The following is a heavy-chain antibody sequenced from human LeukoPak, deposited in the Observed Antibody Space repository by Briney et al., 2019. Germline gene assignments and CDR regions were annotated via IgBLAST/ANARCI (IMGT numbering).Heavy chain of an antibody. V-gene: IGHV3-9*01. J-gene: IGHJ3*02. CDR1: RFTFDDYA. CDR2: ISWNSGSI. CDR3: ATQNVIQLWPDDDAFDI. Sequence: PGGSLRLSCAASRFTFDDYAMHWVRQAPGKGLEWVSGISWNSGSIGYADSVKGRFTISRDNAKNSLYLQMNSLRAEDTAVYYCATQNVIQLWPDDDAFDIWGQGTMVTVSS. D-gene: IGHD5-18*01.